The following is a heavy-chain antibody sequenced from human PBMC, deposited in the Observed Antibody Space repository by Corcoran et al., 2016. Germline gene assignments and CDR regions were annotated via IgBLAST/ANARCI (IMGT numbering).Heavy chain of an antibody. D-gene: IGHD3-10*01. Sequence: EVQLVESGGGLVQPGGSLRLSCEASGFTFSSYWMHWVRQAPGKGLVWVSRINSDGSDIGYAASVRGRFTISRDNAKNTVYLQMYSLRAEDSAVYYCARDHSNWELPSDIWGQGTLVTVSS. CDR1: GFTFSSYW. CDR3: ARDHSNWELPSDI. J-gene: IGHJ3*02. V-gene: IGHV3-74*01. CDR2: INSDGSDI.